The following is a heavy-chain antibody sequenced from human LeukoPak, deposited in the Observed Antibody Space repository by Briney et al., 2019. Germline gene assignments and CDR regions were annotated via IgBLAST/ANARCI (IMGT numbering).Heavy chain of an antibody. Sequence: GASVKVSCKASGGTFSSYAISWVRQAPGQGLEWMGGIIPIFGTANYAQKFQGRVTITADESTSTAYMELSSLRSEDTAVYYCARDMGYDRRFYYYYGMDVWGQGTTVTVS. J-gene: IGHJ6*02. V-gene: IGHV1-69*13. CDR2: IIPIFGTA. D-gene: IGHD5-12*01. CDR1: GGTFSSYA. CDR3: ARDMGYDRRFYYYYGMDV.